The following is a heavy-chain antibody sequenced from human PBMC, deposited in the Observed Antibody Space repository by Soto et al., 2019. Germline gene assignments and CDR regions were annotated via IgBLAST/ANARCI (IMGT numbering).Heavy chain of an antibody. Sequence: GGSLRLSCAASGFTVSSNYMSWVRQAPGKGLEWVSVIYSGGSTYYADSVKGRFTISRDNSKNTLYLQMNSLRAEDTAVYYCARAQWELKGVDYWGQGTLVTVSS. D-gene: IGHD1-26*01. V-gene: IGHV3-53*01. CDR1: GFTVSSNY. CDR3: ARAQWELKGVDY. CDR2: IYSGGST. J-gene: IGHJ4*02.